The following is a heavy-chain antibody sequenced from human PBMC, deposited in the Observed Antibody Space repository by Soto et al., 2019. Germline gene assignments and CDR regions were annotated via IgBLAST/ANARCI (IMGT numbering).Heavy chain of an antibody. CDR1: GFTFSSSW. D-gene: IGHD5-18*01. CDR2: IKEDGSEK. Sequence: GESLRLSCAASGFTFSSSWMNWVRQAPGKGLEWVAGIKEDGSEKYYVDIVKGRFTISRDNVENSLYLQMNSLRGEDSAVYFCARDRGYSSYDYWGLGTLVTVSS. J-gene: IGHJ4*02. CDR3: ARDRGYSSYDY. V-gene: IGHV3-7*01.